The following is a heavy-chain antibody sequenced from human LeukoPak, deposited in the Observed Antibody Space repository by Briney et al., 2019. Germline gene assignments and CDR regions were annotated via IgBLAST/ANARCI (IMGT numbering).Heavy chain of an antibody. CDR2: ISSSSSYI. D-gene: IGHD3-9*01. V-gene: IGHV3-21*01. J-gene: IGHJ4*02. CDR1: GFTFSSYS. Sequence: GGSLRLSCAASGFTFSSYSMNWVRQAPGKGLEWVSSISSSSSYIHYADSVTARFTLHRNNPKNPLYPQMNSLRAEDTAVYYCSSLDIMAGYPNWGQGTLVTGSP. CDR3: SSLDIMAGYPN.